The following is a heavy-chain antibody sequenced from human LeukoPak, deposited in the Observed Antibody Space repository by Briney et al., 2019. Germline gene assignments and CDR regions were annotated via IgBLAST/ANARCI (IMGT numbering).Heavy chain of an antibody. CDR1: GGSISSHY. V-gene: IGHV4-59*11. J-gene: IGHJ5*02. CDR2: IYYSGST. D-gene: IGHD3-3*01. Sequence: SETLSLTCTVSGGSISSHYWSWIRQPPGKGLEWIGYIYYSGSTNYNPSLKSRVTISVDTSKNQFSLKLSSVTAADTAVYYCARGRYYDFWSGYFGWLDPWGQGTLVTVSS. CDR3: ARGRYYDFWSGYFGWLDP.